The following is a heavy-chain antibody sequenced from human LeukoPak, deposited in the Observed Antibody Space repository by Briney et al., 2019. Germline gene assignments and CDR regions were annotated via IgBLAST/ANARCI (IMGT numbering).Heavy chain of an antibody. CDR2: INHSGST. D-gene: IGHD6-13*01. CDR1: GGSFSGYY. CDR3: ARATAAGQSRGFDY. V-gene: IGHV4-34*01. Sequence: SETLSLTCAVYGGSFSGYYWSWIRQPPGKGLEWIGEINHSGSTNYNPSLKSRVTISVDTSKNQFSLKLSSVTAADTAVYYCARATAAGQSRGFDYWGQGTLVTVSS. J-gene: IGHJ4*02.